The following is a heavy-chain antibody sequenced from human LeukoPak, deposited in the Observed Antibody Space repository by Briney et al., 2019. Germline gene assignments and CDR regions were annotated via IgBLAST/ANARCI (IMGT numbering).Heavy chain of an antibody. V-gene: IGHV3-21*01. J-gene: IGHJ4*02. CDR2: ISSRSDYI. CDR1: GFTFDGYT. Sequence: GGSLRLSCAASGFTFDGYTMNWVRQAPGKGLEWVASISSRSDYIYYADSVRGRFTVSRENAKNSLSLQMNTLRAENTATYYCARAEASVTAFDFWGQGSLVTVSS. D-gene: IGHD2-21*02. CDR3: ARAEASVTAFDF.